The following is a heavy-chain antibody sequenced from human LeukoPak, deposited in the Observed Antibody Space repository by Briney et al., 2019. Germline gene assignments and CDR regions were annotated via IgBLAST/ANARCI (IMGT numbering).Heavy chain of an antibody. Sequence: ASVKVSCKASGYTFTGYYMHWVRQAPGHGLEWMGWINPNSGGTNYAQKFQGRVTMTRDTYISTAYMELSRLRSDDTAVYYCARSPPNYYDSSGYLLRDNWFDPWGQGTLVTVSS. D-gene: IGHD3-22*01. CDR1: GYTFTGYY. CDR3: ARSPPNYYDSSGYLLRDNWFDP. V-gene: IGHV1-2*02. J-gene: IGHJ5*02. CDR2: INPNSGGT.